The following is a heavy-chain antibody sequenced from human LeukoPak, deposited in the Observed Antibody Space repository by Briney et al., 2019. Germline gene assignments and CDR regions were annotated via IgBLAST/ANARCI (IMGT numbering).Heavy chain of an antibody. CDR3: ARGTTVVTRWYFDL. Sequence: ASVKVSCKASGYTFTGYYMHWVRQAPGQGLEWMGWINPNSGGTNYAQKFQGRVTMTRDTSISTAYMELSRLRSDDTAVYYCARGTTVVTRWYFDLWGRGTLVTVSS. CDR1: GYTFTGYY. CDR2: INPNSGGT. J-gene: IGHJ2*01. D-gene: IGHD4-23*01. V-gene: IGHV1-2*02.